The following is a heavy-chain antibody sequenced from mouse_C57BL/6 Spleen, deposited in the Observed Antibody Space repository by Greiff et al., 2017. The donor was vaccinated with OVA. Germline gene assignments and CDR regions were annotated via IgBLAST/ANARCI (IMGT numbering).Heavy chain of an antibody. Sequence: EVMLVESGGGLVKPGGSLKLSCAASGFTFSSYAMSWVRQTPEKRLEWVATISDGGSYTYYPDNVKGRFTISRDNAKNNLYLQMSHLKSEDTAMYYCARANWDVWAYWGQGTLVTVSA. D-gene: IGHD4-1*01. V-gene: IGHV5-4*03. CDR1: GFTFSSYA. CDR2: ISDGGSYT. J-gene: IGHJ3*01. CDR3: ARANWDVWAY.